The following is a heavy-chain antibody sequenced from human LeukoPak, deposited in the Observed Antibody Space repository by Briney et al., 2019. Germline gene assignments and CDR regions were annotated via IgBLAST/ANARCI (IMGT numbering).Heavy chain of an antibody. CDR3: ARANYCPDTTCYTNYFDY. V-gene: IGHV3-53*01. CDR2: LNTANDT. CDR1: GFTVISRY. J-gene: IGHJ4*02. D-gene: IGHD2-2*02. Sequence: PGGSLRLSCAVSGFTVISRYMSWVRQAPGKGLEWVSVLNTANDTFYTDSVKGRFTVSRDNSKNTLYLQMDSLRADDTAVYYCARANYCPDTTCYTNYFDYWGQGTLVTVSS.